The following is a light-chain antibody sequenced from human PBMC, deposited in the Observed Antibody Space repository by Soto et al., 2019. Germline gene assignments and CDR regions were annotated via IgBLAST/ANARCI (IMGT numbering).Light chain of an antibody. CDR2: GAS. J-gene: IGKJ2*01. CDR3: QQYGSSPPYT. CDR1: QSVSSSY. Sequence: EIVLTQSPGTLSLSPGERATLSCRASQSVSSSYLAWYQQKPGQAPRLLIYGASSRATGIPDRFSGSGSGTDVTLRISRLEPEDVAEYYCQQYGSSPPYTFGQGTKLEIK. V-gene: IGKV3-20*01.